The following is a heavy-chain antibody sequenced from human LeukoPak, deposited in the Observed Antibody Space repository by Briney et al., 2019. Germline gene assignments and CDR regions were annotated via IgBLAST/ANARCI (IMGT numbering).Heavy chain of an antibody. Sequence: GGSLRLSCAASGFTFSSYSMNWVRQAPGKGLEWVSSISSSSSYIYYADSVKGRFTISRDNAKNSLYLQMYSLRAEDTAVYYCARDFNWNFLDYWGQGTLVTVSS. D-gene: IGHD1-7*01. CDR1: GFTFSSYS. CDR2: ISSSSSYI. CDR3: ARDFNWNFLDY. V-gene: IGHV3-21*01. J-gene: IGHJ4*02.